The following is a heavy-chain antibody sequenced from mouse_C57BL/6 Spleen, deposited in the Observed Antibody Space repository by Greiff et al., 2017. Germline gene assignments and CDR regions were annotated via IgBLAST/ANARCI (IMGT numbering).Heavy chain of an antibody. CDR3: ARHPVLRSYFDY. CDR1: GYTFTDYY. Sequence: EVQLQQSGPELVKPGASVKISCKASGYTFTDYYMNWVKQSHGKSLEWIGDINPNNGGTSYNQKFKGKATLTVDKSSSTAYMELRSLTSEDSAVYCCARHPVLRSYFDYWGQGTTLTVSS. D-gene: IGHD5-1*01. CDR2: INPNNGGT. J-gene: IGHJ2*01. V-gene: IGHV1-26*01.